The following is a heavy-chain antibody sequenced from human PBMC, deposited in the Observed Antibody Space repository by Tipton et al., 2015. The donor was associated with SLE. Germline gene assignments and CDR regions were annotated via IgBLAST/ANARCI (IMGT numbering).Heavy chain of an antibody. CDR1: GGSFSGHY. J-gene: IGHJ4*02. V-gene: IGHV4-34*01. CDR3: ARGLYGDEPGY. D-gene: IGHD4-17*01. Sequence: LRLSCAVYGGSFSGHYCSLVPPPPGEGAGGVGEINHSGSTNYNPSLKSRVTISVDTSKNQFYLKLSFLTAADTAVYYCARGLYGDEPGYWGQGTLVTVSS. CDR2: INHSGST.